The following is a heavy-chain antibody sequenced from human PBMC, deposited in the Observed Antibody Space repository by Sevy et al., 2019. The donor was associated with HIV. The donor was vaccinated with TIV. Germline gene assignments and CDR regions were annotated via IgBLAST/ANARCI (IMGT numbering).Heavy chain of an antibody. CDR3: ARTTSGWFDY. CDR2: TYYRSTWHN. CDR1: GDSVSSNSVA. Sequence: KQSQTLSLTCAISGDSVSSNSVAWNWISQSPSRGLEWLGRTYYRSTWHNDYAVSVKSRITINPDTSKNQFSLQLNSVTPEDTAVYYCARTTSGWFDYWGQGTPVTVSS. J-gene: IGHJ4*02. D-gene: IGHD6-19*01. V-gene: IGHV6-1*01.